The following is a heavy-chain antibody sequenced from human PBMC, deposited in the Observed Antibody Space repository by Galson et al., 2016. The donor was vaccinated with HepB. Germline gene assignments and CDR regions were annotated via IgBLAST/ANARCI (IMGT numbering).Heavy chain of an antibody. J-gene: IGHJ4*02. D-gene: IGHD5-18*01. V-gene: IGHV3-7*04. Sequence: SLRLSCAASGFTFSGFWMNWVRQAPGKGLEWVAIIKEDGSDNHYVDSVKGRFTISRDNAKNSLYLQMDSLRGEDTAVYYCARGSGYLIDYWGQGTLVTVSS. CDR3: ARGSGYLIDY. CDR1: GFTFSGFW. CDR2: IKEDGSDN.